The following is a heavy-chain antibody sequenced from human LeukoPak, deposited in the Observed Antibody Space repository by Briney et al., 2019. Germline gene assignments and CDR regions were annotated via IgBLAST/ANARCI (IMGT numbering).Heavy chain of an antibody. V-gene: IGHV1-69*04. CDR2: IIPILGIA. J-gene: IGHJ4*02. CDR3: ARGGCSGGSCYSLAPDYFDY. Sequence: PTVKVSCKASGGTFSSYAISWVRQAPGQGLEWMGRIIPILGIANYAQKFQGRVTITADKSTSTAYMELSSLRSEDTAVYYCARGGCSGGSCYSLAPDYFDYWGQGTLVTVSS. D-gene: IGHD2-15*01. CDR1: GGTFSSYA.